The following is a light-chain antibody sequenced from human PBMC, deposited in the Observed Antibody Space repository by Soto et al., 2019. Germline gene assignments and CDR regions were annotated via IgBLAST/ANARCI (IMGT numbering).Light chain of an antibody. CDR3: QQYGSSQT. CDR2: GAS. Sequence: IVLTQSPGTLSLSPGERATLSCRASQSVSSSYLAWYQQKPGQAPRLLIYGASSRATGIPDRFSGGGSGTDFTLTISRLEPEDFAVYYCQQYGSSQTFGQGTKV. CDR1: QSVSSSY. V-gene: IGKV3-20*01. J-gene: IGKJ1*01.